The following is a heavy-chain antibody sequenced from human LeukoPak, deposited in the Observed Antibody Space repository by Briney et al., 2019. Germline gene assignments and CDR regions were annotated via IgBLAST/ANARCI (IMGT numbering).Heavy chain of an antibody. CDR1: GGSFSGYY. Sequence: SETLSLTCAVYGGSFSGYYWSWIRQPPGKGLEWIGEINHSGSTNYNPSLKSRVTISVDTSKNQFSLKLSSVTAADTAVYYCARGVRYRSGGSCHLDVWGKGTTVTVSS. CDR3: ARGVRYRSGGSCHLDV. J-gene: IGHJ6*04. V-gene: IGHV4-34*01. CDR2: INHSGST. D-gene: IGHD2-15*01.